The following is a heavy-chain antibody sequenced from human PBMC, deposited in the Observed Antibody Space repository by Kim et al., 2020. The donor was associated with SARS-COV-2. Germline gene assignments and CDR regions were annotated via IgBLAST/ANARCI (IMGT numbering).Heavy chain of an antibody. CDR3: GRDRHSSGWYLDY. J-gene: IGHJ4*02. V-gene: IGHV4-31*03. CDR2: IHYSGTT. Sequence: SETLSLTCTVSGGSISSGGYYWTWIRQYPGRGLEWVGYIHYSGTTSYNPSLESRVTISVDTSSNQFSLKLTSVTAADTAVYYCGRDRHSSGWYLDYWGQGTLVTVSS. D-gene: IGHD3-22*01. CDR1: GGSISSGGYY.